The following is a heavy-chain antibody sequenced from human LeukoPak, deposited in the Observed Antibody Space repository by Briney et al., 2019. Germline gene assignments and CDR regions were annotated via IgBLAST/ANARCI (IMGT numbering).Heavy chain of an antibody. Sequence: SGTLSLTCGVSGGSIRNTNWWTWVRQPPGKGLTWIGEISHSGNTNYNPSLKSRVTISLDKSRNQFSLKLSSVTAADTAIYYCARVTFTNLGGAFDIWGQGTMVTVSS. CDR3: ARVTFTNLGGAFDI. CDR2: ISHSGNT. D-gene: IGHD2-8*01. V-gene: IGHV4-4*02. J-gene: IGHJ3*02. CDR1: GGSIRNTNW.